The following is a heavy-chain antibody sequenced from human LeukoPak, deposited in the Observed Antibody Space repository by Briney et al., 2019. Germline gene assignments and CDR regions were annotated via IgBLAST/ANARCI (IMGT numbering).Heavy chain of an antibody. CDR2: TYYRSKWYN. CDR1: GDSVSSNSDA. J-gene: IGHJ4*02. Sequence: SQTLSLTCAISGDSVSSNSDAWNWIRQSPSRGLEWLGRTYYRSKWYNDYAVSVKSRITINPDKSKNQFSLQLNSVTPEDTAVYYCAYYYDSSGLDYWGQGTLVTVSS. D-gene: IGHD3-22*01. V-gene: IGHV6-1*01. CDR3: AYYYDSSGLDY.